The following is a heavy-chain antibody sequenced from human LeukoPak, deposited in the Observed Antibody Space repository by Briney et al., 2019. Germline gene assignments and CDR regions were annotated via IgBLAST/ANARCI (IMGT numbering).Heavy chain of an antibody. J-gene: IGHJ4*02. CDR3: ARGGNCSSTSCYSAY. CDR2: INTDGSST. Sequence: GGSLRLSCAASGFTFSRYWMHWVRQAPGKGLVWVSRINTDGSSTNYADSVKGRFTISRDNAKNTLYLQMNSLRAEDTAVYYCARGGNCSSTSCYSAYWGQGTLVTVSS. V-gene: IGHV3-74*01. D-gene: IGHD2-2*02. CDR1: GFTFSRYW.